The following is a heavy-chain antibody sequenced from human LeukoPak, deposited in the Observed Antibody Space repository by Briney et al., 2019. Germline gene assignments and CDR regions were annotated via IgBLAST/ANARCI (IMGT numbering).Heavy chain of an antibody. CDR2: IKENGSEK. J-gene: IGHJ6*03. CDR3: ARADSSIAARLSRSSIFNYYYYMDV. D-gene: IGHD6-6*01. CDR1: GFTFISYW. Sequence: GGSLRLSCAASGFTFISYWMSWVRQAPGKGLEWVANIKENGSEKYYVDSFKGRFTISRDNAKKSLYLQMNSLRAEDTAVYYCARADSSIAARLSRSSIFNYYYYMDVWGKGTTVTVSS. V-gene: IGHV3-7*01.